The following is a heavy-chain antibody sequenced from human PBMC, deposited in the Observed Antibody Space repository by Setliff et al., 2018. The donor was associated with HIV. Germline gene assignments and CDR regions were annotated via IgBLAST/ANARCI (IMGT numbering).Heavy chain of an antibody. CDR3: ARARTIDYWSDSLAF. Sequence: PGGSLRLSCAASGFTFSSYAIHWVRQAPGKGLEWVAVISNDGSNKYYANSVKGRFTISRDNAKNTLYLQMNSLRAEDTAVYYCARARTIDYWSDSLAFWGQGTLVTVSS. CDR2: ISNDGSNK. CDR1: GFTFSSYA. D-gene: IGHD3-3*01. V-gene: IGHV3-30*14. J-gene: IGHJ4*02.